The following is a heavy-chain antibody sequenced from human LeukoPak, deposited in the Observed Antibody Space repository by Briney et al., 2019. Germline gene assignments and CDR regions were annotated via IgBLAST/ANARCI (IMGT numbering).Heavy chain of an antibody. CDR1: GFTFSSYW. CDR3: ARGDYYGSANDYFDY. J-gene: IGHJ4*02. D-gene: IGHD3-10*01. Sequence: GGSLRLSCAASGFTFSSYWMSWVRQAPGKGLEWVANIKQDGSEKYYVDSVKGRFTISRDNAKKSLYLQMNSLRVEDTAVYYCARGDYYGSANDYFDYWGQGTPVTVSS. V-gene: IGHV3-7*01. CDR2: IKQDGSEK.